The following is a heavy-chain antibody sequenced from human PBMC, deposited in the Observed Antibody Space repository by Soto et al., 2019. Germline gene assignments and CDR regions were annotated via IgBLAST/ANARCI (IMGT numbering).Heavy chain of an antibody. D-gene: IGHD6-13*01. CDR3: ASNGYSSSWYSGYWFDP. CDR1: GGTFSSYA. J-gene: IGHJ5*02. V-gene: IGHV1-69*13. Sequence: SVKVSCKASGGTFSSYAISWVRQAPGQGLEWMGGIIPIFGTANYAQKFQGRVTITADESTSTAYMELSSLRSEDTAVYYCASNGYSSSWYSGYWFDPWGQGTLVTVSS. CDR2: IIPIFGTA.